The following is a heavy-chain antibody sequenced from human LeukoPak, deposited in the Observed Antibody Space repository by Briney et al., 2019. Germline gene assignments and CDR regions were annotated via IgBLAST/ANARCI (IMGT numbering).Heavy chain of an antibody. V-gene: IGHV4-34*01. Sequence: PSETLSLTCAVYGGSLSGYYWSWIRQPPGKGLEWIGEINHSGSTNYNPSLKSRVTISVDTSKNQFSLKLSSVTAADTAVYYCTSAAGRLNYWGQGTLVTVSS. D-gene: IGHD6-13*01. CDR2: INHSGST. J-gene: IGHJ4*02. CDR1: GGSLSGYY. CDR3: TSAAGRLNY.